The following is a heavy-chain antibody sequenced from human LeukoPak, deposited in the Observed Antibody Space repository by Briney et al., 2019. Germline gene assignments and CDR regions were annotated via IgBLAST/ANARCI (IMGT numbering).Heavy chain of an antibody. D-gene: IGHD5-18*01. CDR3: ARVYVGTDTVDFDY. V-gene: IGHV3-74*01. CDR2: INSDGSST. J-gene: IGHJ4*02. Sequence: GGSLRLSCAASGFTFSSYWMHWVRQAPGKGLVWVSRINSDGSSTRYADSVKGRFTISRDNAKNTLYLQMNSLRAEDTAVYYCARVYVGTDTVDFDYWGQGTLATVSS. CDR1: GFTFSSYW.